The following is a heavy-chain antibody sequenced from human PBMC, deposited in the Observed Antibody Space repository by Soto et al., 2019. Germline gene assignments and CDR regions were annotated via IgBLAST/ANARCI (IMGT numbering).Heavy chain of an antibody. CDR2: TYYRSKWYN. J-gene: IGHJ6*02. V-gene: IGHV6-1*01. CDR3: ARERAGRDIVVVVAARPYYYYGMDV. Sequence: SQTLSLTCAISGDSVSSSSAAWNWIRQSPSRGLEWLGRTYYRSKWYNDYAVSVKSRITINPDTSKNQFSLQLNSVTPEDTAVYYCARERAGRDIVVVVAARPYYYYGMDVWGQGTTVTVSS. D-gene: IGHD2-15*01. CDR1: GDSVSSSSAA.